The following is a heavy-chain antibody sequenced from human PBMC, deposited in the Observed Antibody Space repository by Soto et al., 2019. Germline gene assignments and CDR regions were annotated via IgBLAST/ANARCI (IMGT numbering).Heavy chain of an antibody. CDR2: TSYDGSNT. V-gene: IGHV3-30-3*01. Sequence: QVQLVESGGGVVQPGRSLRLSCAASGFTFSSDAMHWVRQAPGKGLEWLAVTSYDGSNTYYADSVKGRFTISRDKSNSTLYLQMNSLGAEDTATYFCAKDSSVTAAGSGGWFDPWGPGTLVIVSS. J-gene: IGHJ5*02. CDR1: GFTFSSDA. CDR3: AKDSSVTAAGSGGWFDP. D-gene: IGHD6-13*01.